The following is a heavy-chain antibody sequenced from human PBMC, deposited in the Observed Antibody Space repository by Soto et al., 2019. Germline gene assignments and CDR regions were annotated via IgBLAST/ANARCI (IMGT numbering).Heavy chain of an antibody. CDR1: ADTFTGYT. J-gene: IGHJ4*02. D-gene: IGHD3-10*01. CDR2: VIPILGAS. Sequence: QVQLVQSGVEVKKPGSSVKVSCKASADTFTGYTVTWVRQAPGQGLEWVGRVIPILGASNFAQKFQGRVTISADKSTDTAYMVLTGLTSEDTAVYYCARSRGSYYSNFDSWGQGTLVTVSS. V-gene: IGHV1-69*08. CDR3: ARSRGSYYSNFDS.